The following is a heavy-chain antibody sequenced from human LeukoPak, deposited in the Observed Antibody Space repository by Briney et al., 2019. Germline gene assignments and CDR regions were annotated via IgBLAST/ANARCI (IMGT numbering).Heavy chain of an antibody. V-gene: IGHV1-2*02. CDR2: INPNSGGT. Sequence: ASVKVSCKASGYTFTGYYMHWVRQAPGQGLEWMGWINPNSGGTNYAQKSQGRVTMTRDTSISTAYMELSRLRSDDTAVYYCARVKRVTFGGVTQFDYWGQGTLVTVSS. CDR3: ARVKRVTFGGVTQFDY. J-gene: IGHJ4*02. D-gene: IGHD3-16*01. CDR1: GYTFTGYY.